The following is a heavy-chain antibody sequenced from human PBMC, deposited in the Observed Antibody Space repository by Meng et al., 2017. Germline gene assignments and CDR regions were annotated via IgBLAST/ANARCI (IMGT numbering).Heavy chain of an antibody. V-gene: IGHV4-39*07. CDR1: GGSISSSSYY. J-gene: IGHJ6*02. CDR3: ARDRYKDFDWLQNGMDV. Sequence: LRLSCTVSGGSISSSSYYWGWIRQPPGKGLEWIGSIYYSGSTYYNPSLKSRVTISVDTSKNQFSLKLSSVTAADTAVYYCARDRYKDFDWLQNGMDVWGQGTTVTVSS. CDR2: IYYSGST. D-gene: IGHD3-9*01.